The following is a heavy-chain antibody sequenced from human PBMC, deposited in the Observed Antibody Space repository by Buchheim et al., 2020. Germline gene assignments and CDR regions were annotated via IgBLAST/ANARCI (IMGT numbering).Heavy chain of an antibody. CDR2: MRSSDSFK. Sequence: EVHLVESGGGLVQPGGSLRLSCAASGFTLSSYSMNWVRQAPGKGLEWVAYMRSSDSFKIYADSVKGRFTISTDNAKNSLHLQMSNLRDEDSAIYYCVRDHLWALDYWGQGTL. D-gene: IGHD3-10*01. J-gene: IGHJ4*02. CDR1: GFTLSSYS. V-gene: IGHV3-48*02. CDR3: VRDHLWALDY.